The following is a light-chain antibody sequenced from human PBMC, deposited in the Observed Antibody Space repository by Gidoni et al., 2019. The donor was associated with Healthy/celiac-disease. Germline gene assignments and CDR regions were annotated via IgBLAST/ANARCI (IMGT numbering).Light chain of an antibody. J-gene: IGKJ4*01. V-gene: IGKV1-39*01. Sequence: DIQLTQPLSSLSASVGDRVTITRLASQSISSYLNWYQQKPEKAPELLLYAASSLRSEVPSRLSGSGTGTGITLTISSLRPEDLATYYCQRRYSNRTLTFGGGTKVEIK. CDR1: QSISSY. CDR3: QRRYSNRTLT. CDR2: AAS.